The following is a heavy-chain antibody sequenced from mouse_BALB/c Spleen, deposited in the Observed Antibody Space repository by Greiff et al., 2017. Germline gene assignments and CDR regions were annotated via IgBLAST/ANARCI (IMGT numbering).Heavy chain of an antibody. CDR1: GYTFTSYY. V-gene: IGHV1S81*02. CDR2: INPSNGGT. Sequence: QVQLQQSGAELVKPGASVKLSCKASGYTFTSYYMYWVKQRPGQGLEWIGEINPSNGGTNFNEKFKSKATLTVDKSSSTAYMQLSSLTSEDSAVYYCTRSGYYDYDGRCFDYCGQGTTLTVSS. CDR3: TRSGYYDYDGRCFDY. D-gene: IGHD2-4*01. J-gene: IGHJ2*01.